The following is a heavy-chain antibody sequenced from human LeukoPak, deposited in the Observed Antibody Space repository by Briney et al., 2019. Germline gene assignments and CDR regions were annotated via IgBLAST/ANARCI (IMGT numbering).Heavy chain of an antibody. CDR3: ARDPSSGWYWFDP. V-gene: IGHV3-7*01. CDR2: IKQDGSEK. Sequence: GGSLRLSCAASGFTFSSYWMSWVRQAPGKGLEWVANIKQDGSEKYYVDSVKGRFTISRDNAKNSLYLQMNSLRAEDTAVYYCARDPSSGWYWFDPWGQGTLVTVSS. D-gene: IGHD6-19*01. CDR1: GFTFSSYW. J-gene: IGHJ5*02.